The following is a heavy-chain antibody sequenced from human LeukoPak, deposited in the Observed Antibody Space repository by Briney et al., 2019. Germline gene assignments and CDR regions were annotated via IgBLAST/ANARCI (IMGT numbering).Heavy chain of an antibody. Sequence: SQTMSLTCTVSGGSISSGGYYWSWIRQHPGKGLEWIGLIDYSGSTYYNPSLKSRVTISVDTSKNQFSLKLSSVTTADTAVYYCARGHQTTVTIRYAMDVWGQGTTVTVSS. J-gene: IGHJ6*02. CDR3: ARGHQTTVTIRYAMDV. CDR1: GGSISSGGYY. CDR2: IDYSGST. D-gene: IGHD4-17*01. V-gene: IGHV4-31*03.